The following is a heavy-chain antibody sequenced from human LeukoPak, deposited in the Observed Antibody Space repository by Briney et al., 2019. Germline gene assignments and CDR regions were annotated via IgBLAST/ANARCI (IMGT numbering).Heavy chain of an antibody. Sequence: SETLSLTCTVSGASMSSYYWNWIRQPPGKGLEWSGYVFYTGSTNYNPSLKGRVTISIDMSKNQFSLNLSSVTAADTAVYYCAGDDKDAFDIWGQGTMVTASS. CDR1: GASMSSYY. CDR3: AGDDKDAFDI. V-gene: IGHV4-59*01. CDR2: VFYTGST. J-gene: IGHJ3*02. D-gene: IGHD3-22*01.